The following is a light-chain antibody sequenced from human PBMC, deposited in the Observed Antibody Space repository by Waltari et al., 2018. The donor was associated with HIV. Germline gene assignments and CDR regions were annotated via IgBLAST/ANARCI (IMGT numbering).Light chain of an antibody. Sequence: EIVLTQSQATLSLSPGERATLPCRASQSVSIYLAWYQHKPGQPPRLLIYDASNRATAIPARFSGSGSGTDFTLTISSLEPEDFAVYYCQQRSRWPPAYTFGQGTKLEIK. CDR2: DAS. CDR3: QQRSRWPPAYT. V-gene: IGKV3-11*01. J-gene: IGKJ2*01. CDR1: QSVSIY.